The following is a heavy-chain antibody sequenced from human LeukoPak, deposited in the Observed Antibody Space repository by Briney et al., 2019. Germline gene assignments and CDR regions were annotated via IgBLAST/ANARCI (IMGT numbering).Heavy chain of an antibody. CDR2: IRSKPDDGTI. D-gene: IGHD3-3*01. J-gene: IGHJ4*02. V-gene: IGHV3-15*05. Sequence: PGGSLRLSCAASGFIFSTTWMSWVRQAPGKGLEWVGRIRSKPDDGTIDYAAPVKGRFTISRDDSKNTLYPQMNSLKTEDTAVYYCTSNLYDFWSGSYPLDYWGQGTLVTVSS. CDR1: GFIFSTTW. CDR3: TSNLYDFWSGSYPLDY.